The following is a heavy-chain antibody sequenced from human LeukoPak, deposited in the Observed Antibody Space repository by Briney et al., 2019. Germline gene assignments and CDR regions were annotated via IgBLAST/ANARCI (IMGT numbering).Heavy chain of an antibody. Sequence: PGGSLRLSCAASGFTFSSYAMSWVRQAPGKGLEWVSAISGSGGSTYYADSVKGRFTISRDNSRNTLYLQMNSLRAEDTAVYYCAKAEGWELLGYFDYWGQGTLVTVSS. J-gene: IGHJ4*02. CDR1: GFTFSSYA. V-gene: IGHV3-23*01. D-gene: IGHD1-26*01. CDR3: AKAEGWELLGYFDY. CDR2: ISGSGGST.